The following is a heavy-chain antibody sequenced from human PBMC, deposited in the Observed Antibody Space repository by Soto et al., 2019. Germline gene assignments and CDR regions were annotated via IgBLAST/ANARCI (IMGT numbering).Heavy chain of an antibody. CDR2: IKTKTDGETT. J-gene: IGHJ4*02. V-gene: IGHV3-15*07. CDR3: TTLLSFLRWPSGF. Sequence: GSLRLSCAASGFSFTNAWMNWVRQAPGKGLEWVGRIKTKTDGETTDYAAPVKGRFTISRDDSKNTLYLQMNSLKTEDTALYYCTTLLSFLRWPSGFWGQGTLVTVSS. D-gene: IGHD4-17*01. CDR1: GFSFTNAW.